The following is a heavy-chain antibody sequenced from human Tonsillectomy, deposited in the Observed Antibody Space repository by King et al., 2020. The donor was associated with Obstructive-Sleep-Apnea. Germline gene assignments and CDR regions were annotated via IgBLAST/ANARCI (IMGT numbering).Heavy chain of an antibody. Sequence: FQLVQSGAEVKKPGESLKISCKGSGYTFTSYWIAWVRQMPGKGLEWMGIIYPGDSRSRFSPSFEGQITISADKSISTAYLQWSSLKASDTAMYYCARLGGDSAMVMVPLAYWGQGTLVTVST. CDR3: ARLGGDSAMVMVPLAY. V-gene: IGHV5-51*01. CDR2: IYPGDSRS. CDR1: GYTFTSYW. J-gene: IGHJ4*02. D-gene: IGHD5-18*01.